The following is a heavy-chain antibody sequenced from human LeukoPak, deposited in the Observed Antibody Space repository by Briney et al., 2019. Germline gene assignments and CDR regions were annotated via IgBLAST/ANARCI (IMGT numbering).Heavy chain of an antibody. J-gene: IGHJ4*02. D-gene: IGHD2-2*01. Sequence: GGCLRLSCAASGFTFSSYSMNWVRQAPGKGLEWVGRIKSKTDGGTTDYAAPVKGRFTISRDDSKNTLYLQMNSLKTEDTAVYYCTTVRTVVKALVRWGQGTLVTVSS. V-gene: IGHV3-15*01. CDR1: GFTFSSYS. CDR3: TTVRTVVKALVR. CDR2: IKSKTDGGTT.